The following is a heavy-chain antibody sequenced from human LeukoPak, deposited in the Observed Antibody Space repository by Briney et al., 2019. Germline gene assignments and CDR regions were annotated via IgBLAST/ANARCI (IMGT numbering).Heavy chain of an antibody. CDR3: ARGHSGGTVTT. CDR2: INHSGST. CDR1: GGSFSGYY. D-gene: IGHD4-17*01. V-gene: IGHV4-34*01. Sequence: SETLSLTCAVYGGSFSGYYWSWIRQPPGEGLEWIGEINHSGSTNYNPSLKSRVTISVDTSKNQFSLKLSSVTAADTAVYYCARGHSGGTVTTWGQGTLVTVSS. J-gene: IGHJ5*02.